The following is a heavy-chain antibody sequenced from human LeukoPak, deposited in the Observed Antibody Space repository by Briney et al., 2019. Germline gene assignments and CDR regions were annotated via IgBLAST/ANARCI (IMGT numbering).Heavy chain of an antibody. CDR2: RKQDRSE. CDR1: GFTFSSYW. J-gene: IGHJ4*02. CDR3: ARDSRSGYSSSWYDY. Sequence: GGSLRLSCAASGFTFSSYWMSWVRQAPGKGLEWVANRKQDRSEYYVDSVKGRFTISRDNAKNSLYLQMNSLRAEDTAVYYCARDSRSGYSSSWYDYWGQGTLVTVSS. V-gene: IGHV3-7*01. D-gene: IGHD6-13*01.